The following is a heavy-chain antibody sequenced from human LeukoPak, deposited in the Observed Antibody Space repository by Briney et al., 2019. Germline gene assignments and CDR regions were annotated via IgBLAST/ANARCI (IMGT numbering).Heavy chain of an antibody. CDR1: GGSISSSSYY. Sequence: SETLSLTCTVSGGSISSSSYYWGWIRQPPGKGLEWIGSIYYSGSTYYNPSLKSRVTTSVDTSKNQFSLKLSSVTAADTAVYYCARVIFGGSYYGRSTVGYFDYWGQGTLVTVSS. J-gene: IGHJ4*02. CDR2: IYYSGST. V-gene: IGHV4-39*07. CDR3: ARVIFGGSYYGRSTVGYFDY. D-gene: IGHD1-26*01.